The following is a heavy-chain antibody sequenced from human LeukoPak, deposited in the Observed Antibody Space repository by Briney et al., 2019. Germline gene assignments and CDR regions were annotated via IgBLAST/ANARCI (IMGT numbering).Heavy chain of an antibody. CDR3: ARDNSDSSRVRNWFDP. V-gene: IGHV3-33*01. CDR2: IWYDGSNK. D-gene: IGHD6-13*01. CDR1: GFTFSSYG. Sequence: GGSLRLSCAASGFTFSSYGMHWVRQAPGKGLEWVAVIWYDGSNKYYADSVKGRFTISRDNSKNTLYLQMNSLRAEDTAVYYCARDNSDSSRVRNWFDPWGQGTLVTVSS. J-gene: IGHJ5*02.